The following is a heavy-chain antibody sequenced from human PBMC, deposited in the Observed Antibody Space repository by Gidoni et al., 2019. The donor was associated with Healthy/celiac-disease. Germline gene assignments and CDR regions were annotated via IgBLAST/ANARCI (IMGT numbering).Heavy chain of an antibody. CDR3: AKDRASFGVVPPHWFDP. CDR1: GFTFSSYG. Sequence: LRLSCAASGFTFSSYGMHWVRQAPGKGLEWVAVISYDGSNKYYADSVKGRFTISRDNSKNTLYLQMNSLRAEDTAVYYCAKDRASFGVVPPHWFDPWGQGTLVTVSS. J-gene: IGHJ5*02. V-gene: IGHV3-30*18. CDR2: ISYDGSNK. D-gene: IGHD3-3*01.